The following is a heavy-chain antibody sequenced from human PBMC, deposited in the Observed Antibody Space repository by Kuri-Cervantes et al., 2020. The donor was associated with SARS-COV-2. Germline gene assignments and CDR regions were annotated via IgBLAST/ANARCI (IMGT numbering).Heavy chain of an antibody. CDR2: IYTSGST. CDR3: ATQGIVVVPAAIGHMDV. J-gene: IGHJ6*03. V-gene: IGHV4-61*02. Sequence: SETLSLTCTVSGGSISSGSYYWSWIRQPAGKGLEWIGRIYTSGSTYYNPSLKSRVTISVDTSKNQFSLKLSSVTAADTAVYYCATQGIVVVPAAIGHMDVWGKGTTVTVSS. D-gene: IGHD2-2*01. CDR1: GGSISSGSYY.